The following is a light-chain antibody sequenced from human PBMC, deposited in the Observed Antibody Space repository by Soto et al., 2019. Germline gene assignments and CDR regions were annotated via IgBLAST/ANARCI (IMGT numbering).Light chain of an antibody. Sequence: EIVLMQSPGTLSLSPGERATLSCRASQSVSSSYLAWYQQKPGQAPRLLIYGASSRATGIPDRFSGSGSGTDFTLTISRLEPEDFAVYYCQQYGSSPSALYTFGQGTKLEIK. V-gene: IGKV3-20*01. J-gene: IGKJ2*01. CDR3: QQYGSSPSALYT. CDR1: QSVSSSY. CDR2: GAS.